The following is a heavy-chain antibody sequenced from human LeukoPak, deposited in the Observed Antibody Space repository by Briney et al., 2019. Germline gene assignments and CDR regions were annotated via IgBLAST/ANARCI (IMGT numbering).Heavy chain of an antibody. J-gene: IGHJ4*02. D-gene: IGHD4-11*01. CDR1: GYTFTGYY. CDR3: ARGDYSKLYYFDY. V-gene: IGHV1-2*02. Sequence: WASVKVSCKASGYTFTGYYMYWVRQAPGQGLEWMGWINPNSGGTNYAQKFQGRVTMTRDTSISTAYMELSRLRSDGTAVYYCARGDYSKLYYFDYWGQGTLVTVSS. CDR2: INPNSGGT.